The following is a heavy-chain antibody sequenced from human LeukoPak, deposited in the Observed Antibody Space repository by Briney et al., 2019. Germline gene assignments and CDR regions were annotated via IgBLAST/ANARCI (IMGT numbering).Heavy chain of an antibody. CDR3: ARDPPLYDFWSGDYYYYYMDV. CDR2: IYYSGST. Sequence: PSETLSLTCTVSGGSISSYYWSWIRQPPGKGLEWIGYIYYSGSTNYNPSLKSRVTISVDTSKNQFSLKLSSVTAADTAVYYCARDPPLYDFWSGDYYYYYMDVWGKGTTVTVSS. J-gene: IGHJ6*03. CDR1: GGSISSYY. V-gene: IGHV4-59*12. D-gene: IGHD3-3*01.